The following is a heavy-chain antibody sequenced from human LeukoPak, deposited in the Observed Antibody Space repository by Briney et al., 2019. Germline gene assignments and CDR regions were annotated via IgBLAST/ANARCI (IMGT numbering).Heavy chain of an antibody. CDR3: AREYYDSSGYSSLSAFDI. D-gene: IGHD3-22*01. V-gene: IGHV1-69*13. J-gene: IGHJ3*02. CDR2: IIPIFGTA. CDR1: GGTFSSYA. Sequence: GASVKVSCKASGGTFSSYAISWVRQAPGQGLEWMGGIIPIFGTANYAQRFQGRVTITADESTSTAYMELSSLRSEDTAVYYCAREYYDSSGYSSLSAFDIWGQGTMVTVSS.